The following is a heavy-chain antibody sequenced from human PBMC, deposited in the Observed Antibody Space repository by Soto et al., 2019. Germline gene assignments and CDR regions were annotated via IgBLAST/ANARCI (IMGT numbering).Heavy chain of an antibody. J-gene: IGHJ4*02. Sequence: QVQLQESGPGLVKPSQTLSLTCAVSGGSIRSDGSYWTWIRQLPGGGLEWIGYIYYSWSTSYNPSLESRASISVDSSENQFSLRLTSVTAADTAVYYCARRAGNRRGYPIDSWGQGTLVTVSS. CDR2: IYYSWST. CDR3: ARRAGNRRGYPIDS. D-gene: IGHD5-18*01. V-gene: IGHV4-31*11. CDR1: GGSIRSDGSY.